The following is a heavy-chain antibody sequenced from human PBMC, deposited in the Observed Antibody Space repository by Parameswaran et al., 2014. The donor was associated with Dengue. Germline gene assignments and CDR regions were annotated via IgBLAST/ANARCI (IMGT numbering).Heavy chain of an antibody. D-gene: IGHD3-16*02. CDR3: ARGWGFIIYGMDV. CDR2: INHSGST. V-gene: IGHV4-34*01. Sequence: VRQAPGKGLEWIGEINHSGSTNYNPSLKSRVTISVDTSKNQFSLKLSSVTAADTAVYYCARGWGFIIYGMDVW. J-gene: IGHJ6*01.